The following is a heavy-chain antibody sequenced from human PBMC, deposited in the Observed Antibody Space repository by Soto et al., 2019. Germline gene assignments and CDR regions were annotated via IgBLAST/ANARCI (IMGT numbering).Heavy chain of an antibody. J-gene: IGHJ6*02. CDR2: ISGSGGST. V-gene: IGHV3-23*01. Sequence: GGSLSLSCAASGFTFSSYAMSWVRQAPGKGLEWVSAISGSGGSTYYADSVKGRFTISRDNSKNTLYLQMNSLRAEDTAVYYCAKVDRHCSGGSCYGYGMDVWGQGTTVTVSS. D-gene: IGHD2-15*01. CDR3: AKVDRHCSGGSCYGYGMDV. CDR1: GFTFSSYA.